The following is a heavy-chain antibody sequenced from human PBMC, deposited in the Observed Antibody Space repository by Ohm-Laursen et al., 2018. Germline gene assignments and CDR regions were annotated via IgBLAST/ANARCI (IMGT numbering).Heavy chain of an antibody. CDR3: AKGTTDVDY. Sequence: SLRLSCAASGFTFSSYAMNWVRQAPGKGLEWVSGISGSGSRTYYADSVKGRFTISRDNSKNTLYLQMNSLRAEDTAVYYCAKGTTDVDYWGQGTLVTVSS. V-gene: IGHV3-23*01. D-gene: IGHD1-1*01. CDR1: GFTFSSYA. J-gene: IGHJ4*02. CDR2: ISGSGSRT.